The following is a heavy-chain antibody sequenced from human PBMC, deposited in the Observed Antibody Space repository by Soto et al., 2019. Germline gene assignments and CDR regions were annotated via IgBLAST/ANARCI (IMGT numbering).Heavy chain of an antibody. Sequence: GGSLRLSCAASGFTFSSYGMHWVRQAPGKGLEWVAVIWYDGSNKYYADSVKGRFTISRDNSKNTLYLQMNSLRAEDTAVYYCARVLGVYDTPPAYYYYGMDVWSQGTTVTVSS. CDR3: ARVLGVYDTPPAYYYYGMDV. J-gene: IGHJ6*02. D-gene: IGHD3-9*01. V-gene: IGHV3-33*01. CDR1: GFTFSSYG. CDR2: IWYDGSNK.